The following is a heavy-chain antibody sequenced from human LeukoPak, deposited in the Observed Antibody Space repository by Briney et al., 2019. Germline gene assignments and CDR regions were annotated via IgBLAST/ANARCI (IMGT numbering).Heavy chain of an antibody. CDR1: GFTFSSYG. Sequence: GGTLRLSCAASGFTFSSYGMSWVRQAPGKGLEWVSAISGSGGSTYYADSVKGRFTISRDNSKNTLYLQMNSLRAEDTAVYYCATMKRDVLTGYYSWCYFDYWGQGTLVTVSS. V-gene: IGHV3-23*01. CDR2: ISGSGGST. J-gene: IGHJ4*02. CDR3: ATMKRDVLTGYYSWCYFDY. D-gene: IGHD3-9*01.